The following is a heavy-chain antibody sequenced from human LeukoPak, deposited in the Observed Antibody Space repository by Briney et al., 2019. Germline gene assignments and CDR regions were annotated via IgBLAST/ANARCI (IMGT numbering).Heavy chain of an antibody. D-gene: IGHD3-22*01. CDR1: GGSFSGYY. CDR2: INHSGST. Sequence: SETLSLTCAVYGGSFSGYYWSWIRQPPGKGLEWIGEINHSGSTNYNPSLKSRVTISVGTSKNQFSLKLSSVTAADTAVYYCARVSRNYYDSSGYYYANWFDPWGQGTLVTVSS. CDR3: ARVSRNYYDSSGYYYANWFDP. V-gene: IGHV4-34*01. J-gene: IGHJ5*02.